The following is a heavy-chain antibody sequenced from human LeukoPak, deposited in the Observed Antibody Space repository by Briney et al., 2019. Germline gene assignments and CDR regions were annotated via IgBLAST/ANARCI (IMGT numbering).Heavy chain of an antibody. D-gene: IGHD3-16*01. CDR3: ARGLGGSRAFDF. CDR2: IKGDDTET. Sequence: GGSLRLSCAASEFTFSDYWMHWVRQAPGKGLVWVSRIKGDDTETTYADSVKGRFTISRDNAKNTVYLQMNSLRVEDTAVYYCARGLGGSRAFDFWGQGTMVTVSS. J-gene: IGHJ3*01. V-gene: IGHV3-74*01. CDR1: EFTFSDYW.